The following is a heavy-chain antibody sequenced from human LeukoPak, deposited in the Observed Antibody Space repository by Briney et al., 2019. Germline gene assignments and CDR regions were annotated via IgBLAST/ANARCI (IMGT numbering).Heavy chain of an antibody. V-gene: IGHV3-30*02. J-gene: IGHJ4*02. D-gene: IGHD3-10*01. CDR2: IRYDGSNK. CDR1: GFTFSSYG. Sequence: GGSLRLSCAASGFTFSSYGMHWVREAPGKGLEWVAFIRYDGSNKYYADSVKGRFTISRDNSKNTLYLQMNSLRAEETAVYYCAMPEDGSVSYFYFYYWGQGTLVTVSS. CDR3: AMPEDGSVSYFYFYY.